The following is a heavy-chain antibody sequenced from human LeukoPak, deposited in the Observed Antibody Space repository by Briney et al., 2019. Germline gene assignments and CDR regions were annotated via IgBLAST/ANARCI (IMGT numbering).Heavy chain of an antibody. CDR1: GGSFSGYY. CDR3: ARGGPYDYVWGSYRSNWFDP. J-gene: IGHJ5*02. V-gene: IGHV4-34*01. Sequence: PSETLSLTCAVYGGSFSGYYWSWIRQPPGKGLEWIGEINHSGSTNYNPSLKSRVTISVDTSKNQFSLKLRSGTAEDTAVYYCARGGPYDYVWGSYRSNWFDPWGQGTLVTVSS. D-gene: IGHD3-16*02. CDR2: INHSGST.